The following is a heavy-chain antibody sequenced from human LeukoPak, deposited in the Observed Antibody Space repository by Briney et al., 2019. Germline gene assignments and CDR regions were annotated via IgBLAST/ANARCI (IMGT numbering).Heavy chain of an antibody. CDR2: IYWDDDK. V-gene: IGHV2-5*02. J-gene: IGHJ5*02. CDR1: GFSLSTSGVG. CDR3: AHSSRSVRGVIIPSWFDP. Sequence: SGPTLVNPTQTLTLTCTFSGFSLSTSGVGVGWIRQPPGKALEWLALIYWDDDKRYSPSLKSRLTITKDTSKNQVVLTMTNMDPVDTATYYCAHSSRSVRGVIIPSWFDPWGQGTLVTVSS. D-gene: IGHD3-10*01.